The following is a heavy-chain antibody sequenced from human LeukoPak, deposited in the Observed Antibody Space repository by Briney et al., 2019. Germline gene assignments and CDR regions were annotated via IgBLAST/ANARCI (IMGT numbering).Heavy chain of an antibody. J-gene: IGHJ4*02. V-gene: IGHV1-69*04. CDR2: IIPILGIA. Sequence: ASVKVPCKASGYTFTSYYMHWVRQAPGQGLEWMGRIIPILGIANYAQKFQGRVTITADKSTSTAYMELSSLRSEDTAVYYCARDSRDGYDYWGQGTLVTVSS. D-gene: IGHD5-24*01. CDR3: ARDSRDGYDY. CDR1: GYTFTSYY.